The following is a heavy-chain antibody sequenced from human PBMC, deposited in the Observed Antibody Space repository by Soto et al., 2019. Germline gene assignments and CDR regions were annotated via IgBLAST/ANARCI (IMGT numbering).Heavy chain of an antibody. CDR2: ISGSGGST. D-gene: IGHD4-17*01. Sequence: EVQLLEAGGGLVQPGGSLRLSCAASGFTFSSYAMNWVRQAPGKGLEWVSVISGSGGSTYYADAVKARFTISRDNSKNTLYLQMTRLRAEDTEVDYGANRTVGWHFDPWGSGTLVT. V-gene: IGHV3-23*01. CDR3: ANRTVGWHFDP. CDR1: GFTFSSYA. J-gene: IGHJ2*01.